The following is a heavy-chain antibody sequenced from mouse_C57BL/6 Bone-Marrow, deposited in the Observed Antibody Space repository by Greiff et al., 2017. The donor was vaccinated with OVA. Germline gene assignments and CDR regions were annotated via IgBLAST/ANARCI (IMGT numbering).Heavy chain of an antibody. Sequence: VQLVESGEGLVKPGGSLKLSCAASGFTFSSYAMSWVRQTPEKRLEWVAYISSGGDYIYYADTVKGRFTISRDNARNTLYLQMSSLKSEDTAMYYCTREGAYYSFYYYAMDYWGQGTSVTVSS. CDR1: GFTFSSYA. J-gene: IGHJ4*01. D-gene: IGHD2-12*01. CDR2: ISSGGDYI. CDR3: TREGAYYSFYYYAMDY. V-gene: IGHV5-9-1*02.